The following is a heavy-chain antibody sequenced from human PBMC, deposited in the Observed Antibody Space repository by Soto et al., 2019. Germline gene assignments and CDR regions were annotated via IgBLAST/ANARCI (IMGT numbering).Heavy chain of an antibody. CDR3: ARHRGYYDILTGYYTDLNFDS. J-gene: IGHJ4*02. CDR1: GGSISSSSYY. Sequence: PSETLSLTCTVSGGSISSSSYYWGWIRQPPGKGLEWIGRIYYSGSTSYNPSLKSRVTISVDTSKNQFSLRLSSVTAADTAVYYCARHRGYYDILTGYYTDLNFDSWGQGALVTVSS. D-gene: IGHD3-9*01. V-gene: IGHV4-39*01. CDR2: IYYSGST.